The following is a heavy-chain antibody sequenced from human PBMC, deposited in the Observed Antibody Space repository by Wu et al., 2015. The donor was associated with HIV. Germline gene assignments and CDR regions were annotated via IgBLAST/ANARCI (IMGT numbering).Heavy chain of an antibody. D-gene: IGHD5-12*01. CDR2: IIPMFGTA. CDR3: ARTLYDYFVSRYYYYGMDV. CDR1: GGTLSNYA. Sequence: QVQLVQSGAEVKKPGSSVKVSCKASGGTLSNYAINWVRQAPGQGLEWMGGIIPMFGTAYYAQRFQGRVAITTDESTRIAFMDLSSLRSEDTAVYYCARTLYDYFVSRYYYYGMDVWGQGTTVTVSS. V-gene: IGHV1-69*05. J-gene: IGHJ6*02.